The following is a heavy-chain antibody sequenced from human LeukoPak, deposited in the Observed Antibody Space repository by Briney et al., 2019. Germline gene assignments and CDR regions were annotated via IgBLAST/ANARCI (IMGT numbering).Heavy chain of an antibody. J-gene: IGHJ4*02. CDR1: GFTFGSYW. CDR2: IKQDGSEK. V-gene: IGHV3-7*04. CDR3: VRGHTSAWDHCFDY. D-gene: IGHD6-19*01. Sequence: GGSLRLSCAASGFTFGSYWLSWVRQAPGKGLEWVANIKQDGSEKYCVDSVKGRFTISRDNAKNSLYLQMNNLRAEDSAIYYCVRGHTSAWDHCFDYWGQGTLVTVSS.